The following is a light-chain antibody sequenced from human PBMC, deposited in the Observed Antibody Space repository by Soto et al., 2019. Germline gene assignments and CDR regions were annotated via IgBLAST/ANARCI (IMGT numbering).Light chain of an antibody. Sequence: QTVVTQSPSASGTPGQRVTISCSGSSSNIGSNYVYWYQQLPGTVPQLLIYRNSERPSGVPDRFSGSKSGTSASLAISGLRSEDEADYYCAAWDDSLSGVVFGGGTQLTVL. CDR3: AAWDDSLSGVV. J-gene: IGLJ2*01. CDR2: RNS. CDR1: SSNIGSNY. V-gene: IGLV1-47*01.